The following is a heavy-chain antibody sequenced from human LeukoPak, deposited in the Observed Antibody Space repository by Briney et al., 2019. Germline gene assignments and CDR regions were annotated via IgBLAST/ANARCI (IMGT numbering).Heavy chain of an antibody. CDR1: GFTFTSYW. Sequence: GGSLRLSCAASGFTFTSYWMSWVRQPPGKGLEWVANIKQDGSEKYYVDSVKGRFTISRDNAKNSLYLQMNSLRAEDTAVYYCARGFYGDYVYFDYWGQGTLVTVSS. D-gene: IGHD4-17*01. CDR3: ARGFYGDYVYFDY. J-gene: IGHJ4*02. CDR2: IKQDGSEK. V-gene: IGHV3-7*01.